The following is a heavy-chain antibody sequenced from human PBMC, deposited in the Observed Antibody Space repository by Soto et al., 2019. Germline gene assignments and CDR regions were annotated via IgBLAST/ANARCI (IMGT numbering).Heavy chain of an antibody. Sequence: QLRRQGSGLVLVKPTGSLSLICTVSGDSIRDPDYYWGWIRRPPGQGLEWIGTISHNGDTFYNPPLERRLTMSRDASKNQFSLRLTSVTAADAAVYFCVRQMRGPIPHFGWLSQVTSWGQGTQVTVSS. CDR2: ISHNGDT. J-gene: IGHJ5*02. CDR1: GDSIRDPDYY. D-gene: IGHD3-22*01. CDR3: VRQMRGPIPHFGWLSQVTS. V-gene: IGHV4-39*01.